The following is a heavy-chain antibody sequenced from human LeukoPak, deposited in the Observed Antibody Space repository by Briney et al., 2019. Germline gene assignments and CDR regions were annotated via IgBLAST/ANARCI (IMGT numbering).Heavy chain of an antibody. V-gene: IGHV4-59*01. CDR1: GGYITTYY. Sequence: SETLSLTCTVAGGYITTYYWTWIRQTPGKGLEWIGYIYYGGNTNYNPSLNSRVTISVDTSKSQISLNLSSVTAADTATYYCARATFYFYKDVWGKGTTVIVSS. CDR3: ARATFYFYKDV. J-gene: IGHJ6*03. CDR2: IYYGGNT.